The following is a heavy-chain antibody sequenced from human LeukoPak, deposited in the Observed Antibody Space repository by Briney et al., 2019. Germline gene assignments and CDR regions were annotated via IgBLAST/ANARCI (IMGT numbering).Heavy chain of an antibody. CDR1: GFTFSSYS. V-gene: IGHV3-21*01. CDR2: ISSSSSYI. CDR3: ARESYSSSWWVIDY. D-gene: IGHD6-13*01. J-gene: IGHJ4*02. Sequence: PGGSLRLSCAAYGFTFSSYSMNWVRQAPGKGLEWVSSISSSSSYIYYADSVKGRFTISRDNAKNSLYLQMNSLRAEDTAVYYCARESYSSSWWVIDYWGQGTLVTVSS.